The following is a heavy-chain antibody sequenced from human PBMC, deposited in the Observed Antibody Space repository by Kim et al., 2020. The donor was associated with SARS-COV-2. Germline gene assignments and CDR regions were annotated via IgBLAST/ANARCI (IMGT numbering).Heavy chain of an antibody. CDR2: IWYDGSNK. CDR1: GFTFSSYG. V-gene: IGHV3-33*01. D-gene: IGHD2-21*02. Sequence: GGSLRLSCAASGFTFSSYGMHWVRQAPGKGLEWVAVIWYDGSNKYYADSVKGRFTISRDNSKNTLYLQMNSLRAEDTAVYYCARDFIVPNCGGDCSGYWGQGTLVTVSS. J-gene: IGHJ4*02. CDR3: ARDFIVPNCGGDCSGY.